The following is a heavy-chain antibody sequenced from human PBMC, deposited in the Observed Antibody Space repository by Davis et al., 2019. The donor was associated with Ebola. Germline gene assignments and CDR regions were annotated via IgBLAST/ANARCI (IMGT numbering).Heavy chain of an antibody. Sequence: PSETLSLTCAVYGGSFSDYYWTWIRQPPGKGLEWIGEINHSGSAGYHPSLKSRVTISVDTSKNQFSLKLTSVTAADTAVYYCARDRNHYDSSGYYPLGAIDIWGLGTMVTVSS. CDR3: ARDRNHYDSSGYYPLGAIDI. CDR1: GGSFSDYY. D-gene: IGHD3-22*01. V-gene: IGHV4-34*01. J-gene: IGHJ3*02. CDR2: INHSGSA.